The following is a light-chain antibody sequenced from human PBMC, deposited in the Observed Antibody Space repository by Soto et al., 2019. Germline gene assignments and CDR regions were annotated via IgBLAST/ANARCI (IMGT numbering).Light chain of an antibody. CDR3: QQTYSTPRT. J-gene: IGKJ2*01. CDR1: QSISQY. CDR2: GAT. Sequence: DIQVTQSPSSLSASVGDRVTITCRASQSISQYVNWYQQRPGRAPKFLIYGATSLQSGVPLRFSGSGSGTDFALTSSSLQPEDFAAYYCQQTYSTPRTFGPGTKVDIK. V-gene: IGKV1-39*01.